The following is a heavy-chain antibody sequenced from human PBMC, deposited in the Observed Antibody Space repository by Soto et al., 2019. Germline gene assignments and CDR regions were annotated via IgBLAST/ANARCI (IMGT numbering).Heavy chain of an antibody. CDR1: GFTFSSYA. V-gene: IGHV3-23*01. CDR3: AKDSAVAGTRSHFDY. D-gene: IGHD6-19*01. CDR2: ISGSGGST. J-gene: IGHJ4*02. Sequence: GGSLRLSCAASGFTFSSYAMSWVRQAPGKGLEWVSAISGSGGSTYYADSVKGRFTISRDNSKNTLYLQMNSLRAEDTAVYYCAKDSAVAGTRSHFDYWGQGTLVTVSS.